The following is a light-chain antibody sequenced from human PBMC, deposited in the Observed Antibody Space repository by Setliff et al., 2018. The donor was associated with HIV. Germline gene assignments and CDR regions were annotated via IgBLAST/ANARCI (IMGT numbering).Light chain of an antibody. J-gene: IGLJ1*01. V-gene: IGLV2-14*01. CDR1: SSDVGGYNF. Sequence: QSVLTQPASVSGSPGQSITISCTGTSSDVGGYNFVSWYQQHSGKAPKLIIYEVSNRPSGVSNRFSGSKSGNTASLTVSGLQAEDEADYYCSSYTSSSTPYVFGTGTKVTVL. CDR3: SSYTSSSTPYV. CDR2: EVS.